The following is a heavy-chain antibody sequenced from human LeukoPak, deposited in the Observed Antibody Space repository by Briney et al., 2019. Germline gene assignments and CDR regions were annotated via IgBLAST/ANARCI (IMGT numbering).Heavy chain of an antibody. V-gene: IGHV4-38-2*02. CDR1: GYSISSGYY. J-gene: IGHJ4*02. CDR3: ARGSNPALFDY. CDR2: IYHSGST. Sequence: SETLSLTCTVSGYSISSGYYWGWIRQPPGKGLEWIGSIYHSGSTYYNPSLKSRVTISVDTSKNQFSLKLSSVTAADTAVYYCARGSNPALFDYWGQGTLVTVSS. D-gene: IGHD1-26*01.